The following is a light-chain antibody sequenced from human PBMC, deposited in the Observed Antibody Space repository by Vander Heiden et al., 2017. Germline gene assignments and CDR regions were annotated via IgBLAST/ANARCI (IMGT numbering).Light chain of an antibody. CDR2: GAS. CDR1: QSITSNY. CDR3: QQDGSTSLT. V-gene: IGKV3-20*01. J-gene: IGKJ4*01. Sequence: EILLTQSPGTLSLSPGERATLSCRASQSITSNYLAWYQQKPGQAPRLLMYGASSRATGIPDRFSGSGSGTDFTLTISRLEPEDFAVYYCQQDGSTSLTFGGGTKVEIK.